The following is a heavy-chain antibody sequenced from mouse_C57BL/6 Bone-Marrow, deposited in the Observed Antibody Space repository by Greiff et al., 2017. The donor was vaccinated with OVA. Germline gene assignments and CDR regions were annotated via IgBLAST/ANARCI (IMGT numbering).Heavy chain of an antibody. J-gene: IGHJ4*01. CDR3: ARSPPTVVGLKDY. CDR2: IDPSDSYT. V-gene: IGHV1-59*01. CDR1: GYTFTSYW. D-gene: IGHD1-1*01. Sequence: QVQLQQPGAELVRPGTSVKLSCKASGYTFTSYWMHWVKQRPGQGLEWIGVIDPSDSYTNYNQKFKGKATLTVDTSSSTAYMQLSSLTSEDSAVYYCARSPPTVVGLKDYWGQGTSVTVSS.